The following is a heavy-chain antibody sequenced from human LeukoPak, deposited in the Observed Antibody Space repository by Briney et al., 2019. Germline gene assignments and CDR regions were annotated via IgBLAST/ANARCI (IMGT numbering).Heavy chain of an antibody. J-gene: IGHJ4*02. CDR2: IDGGGSIT. V-gene: IGHV3-23*01. CDR1: GSTFSNYA. D-gene: IGHD4/OR15-4a*01. Sequence: PGGSLRLSCAASGSTFSNYAMSWVRQAPGKGLEWVSTIDGGGSITYYADSVKGRFTISRGNSKNTLYLQMNSLRAEDTAVYYCAREVPHFDYWGQGTLVTVSS. CDR3: AREVPHFDY.